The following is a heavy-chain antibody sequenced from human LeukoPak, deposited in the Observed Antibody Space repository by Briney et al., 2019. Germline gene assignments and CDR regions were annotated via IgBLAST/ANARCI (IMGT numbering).Heavy chain of an antibody. CDR1: GGSFSGYY. Sequence: SETLSLTCAVYGGSFSGYYWSWIRQPPGKGLEWIGEINHSGSTNYNPSLKSRVTISVDTSKNQFSLKLSSVTAADTAVYYCASEVRYYDSSGYRDYYYYMDVWGKGTTVTVSS. D-gene: IGHD3-22*01. J-gene: IGHJ6*03. CDR2: INHSGST. CDR3: ASEVRYYDSSGYRDYYYYMDV. V-gene: IGHV4-34*01.